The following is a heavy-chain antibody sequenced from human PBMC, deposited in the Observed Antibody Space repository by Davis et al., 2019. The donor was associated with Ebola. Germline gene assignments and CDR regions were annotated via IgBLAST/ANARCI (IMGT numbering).Heavy chain of an antibody. J-gene: IGHJ5*02. Sequence: SCKASGGTFSSYAMHWVRQAPGKGLEWVAVISYDGSNKYYADSVKGRFTISRDNSKNTLYLQMNSLRAEDTAVYYCARDLIRIAAVGWFDPWGQGTLVTVSS. CDR1: GGTFSSYA. CDR3: ARDLIRIAAVGWFDP. CDR2: ISYDGSNK. D-gene: IGHD6-13*01. V-gene: IGHV3-30-3*01.